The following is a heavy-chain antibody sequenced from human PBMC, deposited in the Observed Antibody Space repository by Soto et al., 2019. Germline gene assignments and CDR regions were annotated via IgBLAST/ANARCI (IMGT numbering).Heavy chain of an antibody. Sequence: GGSLRLSCAASGFTFSSYAMSWVRQAPGKGLEWVSAISGSGGSTYYADSVKGRFTISRDNSKNTLYLQMNSLRAEDTAVYYCAKSARYRGAAAGYFDYWGQGTLVTVSS. D-gene: IGHD6-13*01. V-gene: IGHV3-23*01. CDR1: GFTFSSYA. CDR2: ISGSGGST. CDR3: AKSARYRGAAAGYFDY. J-gene: IGHJ4*02.